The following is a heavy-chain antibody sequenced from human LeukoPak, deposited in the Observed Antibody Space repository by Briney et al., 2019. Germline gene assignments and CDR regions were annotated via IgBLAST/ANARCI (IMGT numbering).Heavy chain of an antibody. V-gene: IGHV4-34*01. J-gene: IGHJ4*02. Sequence: SETLSLTCAVYGGSFSGYYWSWIRQPPGKGLEWIGEINHSGSTNYNPSLKSRVTISVDTSKNQFSLKLSSVTAADTAVYYCARLLVTFGGVIGYDYWGQGTLVTVSS. CDR2: INHSGST. CDR1: GGSFSGYY. D-gene: IGHD3-16*02. CDR3: ARLLVTFGGVIGYDY.